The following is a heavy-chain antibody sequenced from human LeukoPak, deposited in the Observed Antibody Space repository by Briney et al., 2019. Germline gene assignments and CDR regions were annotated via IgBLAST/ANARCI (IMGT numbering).Heavy chain of an antibody. CDR3: ARGYSSGWSYYYYYYYYMDV. CDR1: GDSVSSNSAA. Sequence: SQTLSLTCAISGDSVSSNSAAWNWIRQSPSRGLEWLGRTYYGSKWYNDYAVSVKSRITINPDTSKNQFSLQLNSVTPEDTAVYYCARGYSSGWSYYYYYYYYMDVWGKGTTVTVSS. D-gene: IGHD6-19*01. J-gene: IGHJ6*03. V-gene: IGHV6-1*01. CDR2: TYYGSKWYN.